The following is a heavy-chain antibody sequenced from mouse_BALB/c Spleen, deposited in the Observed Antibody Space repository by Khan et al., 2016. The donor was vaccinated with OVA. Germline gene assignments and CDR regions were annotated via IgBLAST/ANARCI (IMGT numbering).Heavy chain of an antibody. V-gene: IGHV1S56*01. CDR3: AREGYNGNYRAWFAY. D-gene: IGHD2-1*01. J-gene: IGHJ3*01. CDR2: IYPGNVNT. Sequence: VQLQQSGPEVVKPGASVRISCKASGYSFTSYYINWVKQRPGQGLEWIGWIYPGNVNTKYNENFKGKATLTADKSSSTAYMHLSSLNSEDSAVYFCAREGYNGNYRAWFAYWGQGTLVTVSA. CDR1: GYSFTSYY.